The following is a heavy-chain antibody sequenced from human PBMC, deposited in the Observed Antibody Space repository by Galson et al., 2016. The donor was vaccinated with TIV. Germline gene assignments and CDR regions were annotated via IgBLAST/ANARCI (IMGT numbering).Heavy chain of an antibody. CDR3: ARPPYCGGDCYKYDC. CDR1: GYTLTIYA. CDR2: INAGNGKT. D-gene: IGHD2-21*01. Sequence: SVKVSCKASGYTLTIYAMHWVRQAPGQRLEWMGWINAGNGKTKYSQKFQGRLTITRDTSASTAYMELSSLRSDDTAVYYCARPPYCGGDCYKYDCWGQGTLVTVSS. J-gene: IGHJ4*02. V-gene: IGHV1-3*01.